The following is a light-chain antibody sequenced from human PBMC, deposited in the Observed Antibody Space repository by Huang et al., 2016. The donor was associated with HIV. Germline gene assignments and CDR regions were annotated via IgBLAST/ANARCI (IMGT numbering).Light chain of an antibody. CDR2: DAS. CDR1: QSVSSY. J-gene: IGKJ2*01. CDR3: QQRKDWYT. V-gene: IGKV3-11*01. Sequence: EIVLTQSPATLSLSPGERATLSCRASQSVSSYLACYQQKSGQAPRLLIYDASNRATGIPARFSGSGSGTDFTLTISSLQPGDFAVYFCQQRKDWYTFGQGTKLEIK.